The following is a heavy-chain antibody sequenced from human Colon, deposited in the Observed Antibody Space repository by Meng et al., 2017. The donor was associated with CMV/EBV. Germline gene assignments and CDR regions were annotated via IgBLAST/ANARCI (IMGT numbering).Heavy chain of an antibody. Sequence: GESLKISCAASGFTFSSYAMHWVRQAPGKGLEWVAVISYDGSNKYYADSVKGRFTISRDNSKNTLYLQMNSLRAEDTAVYYCARMEEQLVHRDYYYYYGMDVWGQGTTVTVSS. V-gene: IGHV3-30-3*01. D-gene: IGHD6-6*01. J-gene: IGHJ6*02. CDR3: ARMEEQLVHRDYYYYYGMDV. CDR2: ISYDGSNK. CDR1: GFTFSSYA.